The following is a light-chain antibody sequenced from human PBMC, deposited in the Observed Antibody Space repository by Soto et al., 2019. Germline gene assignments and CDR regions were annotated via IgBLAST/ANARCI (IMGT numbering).Light chain of an antibody. CDR2: DVT. J-gene: IGLJ3*02. CDR1: SSDVGSYNR. V-gene: IGLV2-11*01. CDR3: CANAGTYTWV. Sequence: QSVLTQPRSVSGSPGQSVTISCTGTSSDVGSYNRVSWYQQPPGTAPKLMIYDVTKRPSGVPDRFSGSKSGNTASLTISGLQAEDEADYYCCANAGTYTWVFGGGTKVTVL.